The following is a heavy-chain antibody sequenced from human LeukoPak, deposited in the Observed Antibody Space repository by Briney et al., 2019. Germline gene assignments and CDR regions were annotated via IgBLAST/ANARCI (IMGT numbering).Heavy chain of an antibody. CDR2: IRTSTGSP. CDR1: GYTFTSYA. Sequence: ASVKVSCKASGYTFTSYAINWVRQAPGQGLEYMGWIRTSTGSPTYAQGFTGRFVFSLDTSVNTAYLQISSLKAEDTAVYYCAREPPGGYQKFFDYWGQGTLVTVSS. D-gene: IGHD5-18*01. V-gene: IGHV7-4-1*02. CDR3: AREPPGGYQKFFDY. J-gene: IGHJ4*02.